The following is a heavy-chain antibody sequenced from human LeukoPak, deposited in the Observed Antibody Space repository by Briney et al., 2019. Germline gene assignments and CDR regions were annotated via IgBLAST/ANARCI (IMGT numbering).Heavy chain of an antibody. CDR3: ARWYCNTYHCYYDY. V-gene: IGHV3-53*01. CDR1: GFTVSNNY. J-gene: IGHJ4*02. D-gene: IGHD2/OR15-2a*01. Sequence: PGGSLRLSCAASGFTVSNNYMSWVRQAPGEGLEWVSFIYNTGETYYADSVKGRFTISRDNSKNTLFLQMSSLGAEDTAIYCCARWYCNTYHCYYDYWGQGTLVTVSS. CDR2: IYNTGET.